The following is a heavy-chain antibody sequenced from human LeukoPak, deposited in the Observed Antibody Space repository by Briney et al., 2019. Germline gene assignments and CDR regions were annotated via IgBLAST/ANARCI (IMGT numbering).Heavy chain of an antibody. CDR3: AKDSYYYDSSGYFDY. CDR2: ISGSGGST. CDR1: GFTFSSYA. D-gene: IGHD3-22*01. V-gene: IGHV3-23*01. Sequence: PGGSLRLSCAASGFTFSSYAMSWVRQAPGKGVEWVSAISGSGGSTYYADSVKGRFTISRDNSKNTLYLQMNSLRAEDTAVYYCAKDSYYYDSSGYFDYWGQGTLVTVSS. J-gene: IGHJ4*02.